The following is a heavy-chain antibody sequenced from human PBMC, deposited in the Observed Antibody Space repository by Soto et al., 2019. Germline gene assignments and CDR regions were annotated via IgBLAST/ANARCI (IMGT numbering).Heavy chain of an antibody. CDR2: IIPILGIA. CDR3: ARGGERYYEPGVFNWFDP. J-gene: IGHJ5*02. CDR1: GGTFSSYT. D-gene: IGHD3-22*01. V-gene: IGHV1-69*02. Sequence: QVQLVQSGAEVKKPGSSVKVSCKASGGTFSSYTISWVRQAPGQGLEWMGRIIPILGIANYAQKFQGRVTITADKSTSKAYMELSSLRAEDTAVYSWARGGERYYEPGVFNWFDPWGQGTLVTVSS.